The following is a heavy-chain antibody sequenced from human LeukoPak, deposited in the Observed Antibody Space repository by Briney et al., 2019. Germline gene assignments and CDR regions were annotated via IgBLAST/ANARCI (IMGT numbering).Heavy chain of an antibody. J-gene: IGHJ4*02. CDR2: INPSGGST. CDR3: AISNPGVIDY. V-gene: IGHV1-46*01. D-gene: IGHD3-10*01. CDR1: LYIFTIYY. Sequence: ASVKVSRKSSLYIFTIYYMHWVRQPPGQGLEWMGMINPSGGSTSYAQKFHGRVTMTRDTSTSTLYMELSSLRSEDTAVYYSAISNPGVIDYWGQGTLVTVSS.